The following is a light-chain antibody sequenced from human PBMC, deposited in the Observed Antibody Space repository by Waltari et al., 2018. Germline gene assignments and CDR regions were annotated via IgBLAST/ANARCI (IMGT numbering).Light chain of an antibody. J-gene: IGKJ1*01. Sequence: VLKQSPGTLSLSTGERATLSCRASQTFSSNYLAWYQNKPGQAPRLLIDGASNRATGIPDRVSGSGSGTDFNFTIIRLEPEDSAVYYFQQYGSPLTWTFGQGTKVEIK. CDR3: QQYGSPLTWT. V-gene: IGKV3-20*01. CDR2: GAS. CDR1: QTFSSNY.